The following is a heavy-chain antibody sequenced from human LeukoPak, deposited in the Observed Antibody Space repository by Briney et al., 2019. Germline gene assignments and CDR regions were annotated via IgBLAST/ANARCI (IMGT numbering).Heavy chain of an antibody. Sequence: GGSLRLSCAASGFTFDDYGMSWVPQAPGEGREWVSGINWNGGNTGHADSVKGRFTISRDNVKNSLYLQMHSMRGEDTALYYCARAPGVRYSDSMDVWGKGTTVTVSS. J-gene: IGHJ6*03. CDR2: INWNGGNT. V-gene: IGHV3-20*04. CDR1: GFTFDDYG. D-gene: IGHD2-15*01. CDR3: ARAPGVRYSDSMDV.